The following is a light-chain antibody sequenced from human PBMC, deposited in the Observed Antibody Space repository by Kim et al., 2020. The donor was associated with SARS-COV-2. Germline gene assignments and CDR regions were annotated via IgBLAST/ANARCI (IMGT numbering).Light chain of an antibody. V-gene: IGLV2-8*01. CDR2: EVS. CDR1: SSDVGGYNY. J-gene: IGLJ1*01. Sequence: QSVLTQPPSASGSPGQSFTISCTGTSSDVGGYNYVSWYQQHPGKAPKLMIYEVSMRPSGVPDRFSGSKSGNTAFLIVSGLQAEDEADYYCCSYGGSNNYVFGTGTKVTVL. CDR3: CSYGGSNNYV.